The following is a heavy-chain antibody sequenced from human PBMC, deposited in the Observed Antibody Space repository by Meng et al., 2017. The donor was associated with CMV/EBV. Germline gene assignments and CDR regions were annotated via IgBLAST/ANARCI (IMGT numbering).Heavy chain of an antibody. V-gene: IGHV3-20*04. CDR3: ASGLYFFDP. CDR1: GFTFDDYG. Sequence: ESLKISCAASGFTFDDYGMSWVRQAPGKGLEWVSGINWNGGSTGYADSVKGRFTISRDNAKNSLYLQMNSLRAEDTALYYCASGLYFFDPWGQGTLVTVSS. D-gene: IGHD2-21*01. J-gene: IGHJ5*02. CDR2: INWNGGST.